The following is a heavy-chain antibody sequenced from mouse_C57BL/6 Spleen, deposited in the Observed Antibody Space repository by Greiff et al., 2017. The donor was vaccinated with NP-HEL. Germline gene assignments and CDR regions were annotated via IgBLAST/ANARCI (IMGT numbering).Heavy chain of an antibody. Sequence: DVHLVESGGGLVQPGGSLKLSCAASGFTFSDYGMAWVRQAPRKGPEWVAFISNLAYSIYYADTVTGRFTISRENAKNTLYLEMSSLRSEDTAMYYCARQMITTYYYAMDYWGQGTSVTVSS. J-gene: IGHJ4*01. V-gene: IGHV5-15*01. D-gene: IGHD2-4*01. CDR3: ARQMITTYYYAMDY. CDR1: GFTFSDYG. CDR2: ISNLAYSI.